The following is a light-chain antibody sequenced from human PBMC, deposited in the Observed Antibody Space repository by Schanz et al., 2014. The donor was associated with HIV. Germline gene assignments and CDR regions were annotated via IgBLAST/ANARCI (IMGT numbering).Light chain of an antibody. CDR3: GTWDSSLRALV. CDR2: DNN. CDR1: SSNIGNNY. V-gene: IGLV1-51*01. J-gene: IGLJ2*01. Sequence: QSVLTQPPSVSAAPGQKVTISCSGSSSNIGNNYVSWYQQLPGTAPKLLIYDNNKRPSGIPDRFSGSKSGTSASLGITGLLSSEEADYYCGTWDSSLRALVFGGGTKLTVL.